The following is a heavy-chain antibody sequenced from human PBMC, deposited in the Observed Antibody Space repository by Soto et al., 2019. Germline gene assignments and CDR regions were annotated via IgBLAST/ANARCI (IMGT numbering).Heavy chain of an antibody. CDR2: IAYDGRNK. D-gene: IGHD1-1*01. Sequence: ESGGGVVQPGRSLRLSCAASGFTFSSYAMHWVRQAPGKGLEWAAVIAYDGRNKYYADSVQGRFTISRDNSKNTLDLQMNSLRIEDTAVYYCARELERVFDYWGQGPLVTVSS. V-gene: IGHV3-30*04. CDR3: ARELERVFDY. J-gene: IGHJ4*02. CDR1: GFTFSSYA.